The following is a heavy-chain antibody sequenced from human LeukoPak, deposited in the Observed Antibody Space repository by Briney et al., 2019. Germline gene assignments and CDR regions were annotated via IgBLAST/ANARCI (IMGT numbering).Heavy chain of an antibody. CDR2: IYTSGST. CDR3: AREPTYYDILTGYRHYYYHYYMDV. J-gene: IGHJ6*03. D-gene: IGHD3-9*01. CDR1: GGSISSYY. Sequence: SETLSLTCTVSGGSISSYYWSWIRQPAGKGLEWIGRIYTSGSTNYNPSLKSRVTMSVDTSKNQFSLKLSSVTAADTAVYYCAREPTYYDILTGYRHYYYHYYMDVWGKGTTVTVSS. V-gene: IGHV4-4*07.